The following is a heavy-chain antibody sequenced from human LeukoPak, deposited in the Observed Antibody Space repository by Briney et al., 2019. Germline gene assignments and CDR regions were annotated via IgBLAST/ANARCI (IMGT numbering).Heavy chain of an antibody. CDR2: IYYSGST. J-gene: IGHJ4*02. V-gene: IGHV4-30-4*02. CDR3: ARVAIAAAGTPTFFDY. D-gene: IGHD6-13*01. CDR1: GGSISSGDYY. Sequence: PSETLSLTCTVSGGSISSGDYYWSWVRQPPGKGLEWIGYIYYSGSTYYNPSLKSRVTMSVDTSKDQFSLKLSSVTAADTAVYYCARVAIAAAGTPTFFDYWGQGTLVTVSS.